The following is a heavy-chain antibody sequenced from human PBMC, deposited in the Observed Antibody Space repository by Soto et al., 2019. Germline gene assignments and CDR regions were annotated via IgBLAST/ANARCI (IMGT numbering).Heavy chain of an antibody. CDR1: GFTFSSYA. J-gene: IGHJ5*02. V-gene: IGHV3-23*01. CDR3: AKDMGSSSWSERYNWFDP. Sequence: GGSLRLSCAASGFTFSSYAMSWVRQAPGKGLEWVSAISGSGGSTYYADSVKGRFTISRDNSKNTLYLQMNSLRAEDTAVYYCAKDMGSSSWSERYNWFDPWGPGTLVTVSS. CDR2: ISGSGGST. D-gene: IGHD6-13*01.